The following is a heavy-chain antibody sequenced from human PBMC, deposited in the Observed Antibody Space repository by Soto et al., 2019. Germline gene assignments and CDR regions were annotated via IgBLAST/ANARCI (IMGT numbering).Heavy chain of an antibody. J-gene: IGHJ4*02. CDR3: AKDKPGTTSFDY. CDR2: ISERGDST. D-gene: IGHD1-1*01. CDR1: GFTIRSNA. V-gene: IGHV3-23*01. Sequence: GGSLRLSCVASGFTIRSNAMYWARQAPGKGLEWVSGISERGDSTYYAESVKGRFTISRDTSKNTLYLQLNTLRADDTAVYYCAKDKPGTTSFDYWGQGTLGTVPQ.